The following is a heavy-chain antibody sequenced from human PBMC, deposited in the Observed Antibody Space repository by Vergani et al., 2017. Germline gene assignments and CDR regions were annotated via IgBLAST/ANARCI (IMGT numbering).Heavy chain of an antibody. CDR3: ATQTPLIAAAAPWTFDI. V-gene: IGHV5-51*01. D-gene: IGHD6-13*01. J-gene: IGHJ3*02. CDR2: IFPGDSDT. CDR1: GYSFTTHW. Sequence: EVQLVQSGAEVKKPGESLKISCRGSGYSFTTHWIGWVRQMPGKGLEWMGIIFPGDSDTIYSPSFQGQVTISADKSISTACLQWSSLKASDTAMYYCATQTPLIAAAAPWTFDIWGQATMVTVSS.